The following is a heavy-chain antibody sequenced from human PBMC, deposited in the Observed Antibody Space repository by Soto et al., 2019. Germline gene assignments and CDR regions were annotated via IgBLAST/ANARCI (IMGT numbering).Heavy chain of an antibody. CDR2: IIPIFSSR. CDR1: RDTFNKYA. Sequence: QVQLVQSGAEVKKPGSSVKVSCKTSRDTFNKYAFNWVRQAPGQGLEWMVWIIPIFSSRNYAEKFQGRVTITADDSTSTAYMELRSLRFEDTAVYYCARGETYLGVWGQVTTVTVSS. J-gene: IGHJ6*02. V-gene: IGHV1-69*01. CDR3: ARGETYLGV. D-gene: IGHD3-16*01.